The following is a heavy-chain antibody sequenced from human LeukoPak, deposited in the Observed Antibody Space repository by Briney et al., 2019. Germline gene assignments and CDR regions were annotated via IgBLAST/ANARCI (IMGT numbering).Heavy chain of an antibody. Sequence: GSLRLSCAASGFTFSNAYMNWVRQPPGKGLEWIGEIYHSGSTNYNPSLKSRVTISVDKSKNQFSLKLSSVAAADTAVYYCARGRNYYDSSGDFDHWGQGTLVTVSS. CDR2: IYHSGST. CDR1: GFTFSNAY. J-gene: IGHJ4*02. CDR3: ARGRNYYDSSGDFDH. D-gene: IGHD3-22*01. V-gene: IGHV4-4*02.